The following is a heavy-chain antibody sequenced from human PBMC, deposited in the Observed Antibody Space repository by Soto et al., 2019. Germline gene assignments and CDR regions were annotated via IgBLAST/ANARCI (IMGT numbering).Heavy chain of an antibody. V-gene: IGHV3-30*18. CDR3: AKEAYSSSLTPAIDY. D-gene: IGHD6-13*01. CDR2: ISYDGSNE. CDR1: GFTFSSYG. J-gene: IGHJ4*02. Sequence: QVQLVESGGGVVQPGRSLRLSCAASGFTFSSYGMHWVRQAPGKGLEWVAVISYDGSNEYYADSVKGRFTISRDNSKNTLYLQMNSLRAEDTAVYYCAKEAYSSSLTPAIDYWGQGTLVTVSS.